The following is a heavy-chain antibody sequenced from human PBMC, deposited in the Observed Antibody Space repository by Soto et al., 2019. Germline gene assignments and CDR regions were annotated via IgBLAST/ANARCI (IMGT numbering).Heavy chain of an antibody. CDR1: GGSINSGRSS. CDR2: IYHSGST. Sequence: PSETLSLTCSVSGGSINSGRSSWNWIRQSPGKGLEWIAYIYHSGSTYYNPSLKSRVTISVDRSENQFSLKLTSVTAADTAVYYCARDDREYTKSPAPDPWGQGTLVTVS. J-gene: IGHJ5*02. CDR3: ARDDREYTKSPAPDP. D-gene: IGHD6-6*01. V-gene: IGHV4-30-2*06.